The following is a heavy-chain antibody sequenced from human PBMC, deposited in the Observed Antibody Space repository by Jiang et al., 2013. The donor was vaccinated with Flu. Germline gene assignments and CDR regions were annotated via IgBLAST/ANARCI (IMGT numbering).Heavy chain of an antibody. J-gene: IGHJ4*02. Sequence: AEVKKPGSSVNVSCKTSRGGFPSDIVSWVRQAPGQGLEWMGRVILTLRITDYAQKFQGRVTITADRFTNTAYMELNSLRSDDTAVYYCVRGLEYWGQGTLVTVSS. CDR2: VILTLRIT. V-gene: IGHV1-69*02. CDR1: RGGFPSDI. CDR3: VRGLEY.